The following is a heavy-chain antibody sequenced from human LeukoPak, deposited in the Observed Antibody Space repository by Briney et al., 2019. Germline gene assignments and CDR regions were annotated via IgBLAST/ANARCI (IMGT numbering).Heavy chain of an antibody. CDR2: ISGGSSTI. CDR3: ARVGSNQWLDY. V-gene: IGHV3-48*01. CDR1: GFTFSSYA. Sequence: AGGSLRLSCAASGFTFSSYAMSWVRQAPGKGLEWVSYISGGSSTIYNADSVKGRFTISRDNAKNLLYLLMDTLRAEDTAVYYCARVGSNQWLDYWGQGTLVTVSS. D-gene: IGHD6-19*01. J-gene: IGHJ4*02.